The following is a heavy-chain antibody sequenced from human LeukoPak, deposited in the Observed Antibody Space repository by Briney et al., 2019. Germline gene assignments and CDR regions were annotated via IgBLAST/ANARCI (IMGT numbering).Heavy chain of an antibody. V-gene: IGHV4-4*07. Sequence: SETLSLTCTVSGGSISSYYWSWIRQPAGKGLEWIGRIYTSGSTNYNPSLKSRVTISVDTSKNQFSLKLSSVTAADTAVYYCARESSGWYDQYFQHWGQGTLVTVSS. CDR2: IYTSGST. CDR1: GGSISSYY. J-gene: IGHJ1*01. CDR3: ARESSGWYDQYFQH. D-gene: IGHD6-19*01.